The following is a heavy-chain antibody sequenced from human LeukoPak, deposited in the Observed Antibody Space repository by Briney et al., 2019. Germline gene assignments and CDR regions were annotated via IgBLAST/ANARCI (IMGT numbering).Heavy chain of an antibody. Sequence: SETLSLTCTVSGGSISSSSYYWGWIRQPPGKGLEWIGSISYSGSTYCSPSLKSRVTISVDTSKNQFSLKLSSVTAADTAVYYCARGVELPYYFDYWGQGTLVTVSS. V-gene: IGHV4-39*07. CDR3: ARGVELPYYFDY. J-gene: IGHJ4*02. CDR2: ISYSGST. D-gene: IGHD5-24*01. CDR1: GGSISSSSYY.